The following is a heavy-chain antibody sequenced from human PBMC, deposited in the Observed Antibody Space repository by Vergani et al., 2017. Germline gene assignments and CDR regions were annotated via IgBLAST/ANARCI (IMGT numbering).Heavy chain of an antibody. CDR3: AKDPSSPSVTSDYYYYYGMDV. J-gene: IGHJ6*02. D-gene: IGHD4-11*01. CDR2: ISYDGSNK. CDR1: GFTLSSYG. V-gene: IGHV3-30*18. Sequence: QVPLVESGGGVVQPGRSLRLFCAASGFTLSSYGTHWVRQAPGKGLEWVAVISYDGSNKYYADSVKGRFTISRDKSKNTLYLQMNSLRAEDTAVYYCAKDPSSPSVTSDYYYYYGMDVWGQGTTVTVAS.